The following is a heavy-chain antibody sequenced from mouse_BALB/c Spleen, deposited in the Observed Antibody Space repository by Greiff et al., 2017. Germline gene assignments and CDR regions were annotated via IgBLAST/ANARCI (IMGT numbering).Heavy chain of an antibody. CDR3: ARQVYDYDGGFDY. D-gene: IGHD2-4*01. Sequence: EVQGVESGGGLVKPGGSLKLSCAASGFTFSSYAMSWVRQTPEKRLEWVATISSGGSYTYYPDSVKGRFTISRDNAKNTLYLQMSSLRSEDTAMYYCARQVYDYDGGFDYWGQGTTLTVSS. CDR2: ISSGGSYT. J-gene: IGHJ2*01. V-gene: IGHV5-9-3*01. CDR1: GFTFSSYA.